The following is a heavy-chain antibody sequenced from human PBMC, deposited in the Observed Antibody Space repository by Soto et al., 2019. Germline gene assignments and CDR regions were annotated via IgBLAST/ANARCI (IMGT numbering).Heavy chain of an antibody. CDR2: ISGSGGST. J-gene: IGHJ2*01. CDR1: GFTFSSYA. V-gene: IGHV3-23*01. D-gene: IGHD3-3*01. Sequence: ESGGGLVQPGGSLRLSCAASGFTFSSYAMSWVRQAPGKGLEWVSAISGSGGSTYYADSVKGRFTISRDNSKNTLYLQMNSLRAEDTAVYYCAKDGHITIFGKGRKYFDLWGRGTLVTVSS. CDR3: AKDGHITIFGKGRKYFDL.